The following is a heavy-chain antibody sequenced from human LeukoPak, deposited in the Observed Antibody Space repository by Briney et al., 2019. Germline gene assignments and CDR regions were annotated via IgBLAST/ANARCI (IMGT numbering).Heavy chain of an antibody. D-gene: IGHD1-26*01. Sequence: SETLSLTCTVSGGSISNYYWTWIRQPPGKGLEWIGCIYFSGTTNYNPSLKSRVTISLDTSNNQFSLKLTSETAADTTVTYCARISPSSGTYWENFYYYMDVWGKGTTVTVSS. CDR1: GGSISNYY. V-gene: IGHV4-59*01. CDR3: ARISPSSGTYWENFYYYMDV. J-gene: IGHJ6*03. CDR2: IYFSGTT.